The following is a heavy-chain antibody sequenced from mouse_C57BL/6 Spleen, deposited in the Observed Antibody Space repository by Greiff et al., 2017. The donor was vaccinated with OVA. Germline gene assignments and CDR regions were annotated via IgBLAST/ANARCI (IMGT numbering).Heavy chain of an antibody. J-gene: IGHJ4*01. V-gene: IGHV1-26*01. CDR3: AGIYYYGSSPYYYAMDY. D-gene: IGHD1-1*01. Sequence: VQLQQSGPELVKPGASVKISCKASGYTFTDYYMNWVKQSHGKSLEWIGDINPNNGGTSYNQKFKGKATLTVDKSSSTAYMELRSLTSEDSAVYYCAGIYYYGSSPYYYAMDYWGQGTSVTVSS. CDR1: GYTFTDYY. CDR2: INPNNGGT.